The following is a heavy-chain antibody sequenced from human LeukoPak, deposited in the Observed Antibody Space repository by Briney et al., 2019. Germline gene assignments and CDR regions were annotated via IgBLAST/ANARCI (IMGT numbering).Heavy chain of an antibody. CDR3: AQGGGYVTYYYMYG. D-gene: IGHD5-12*01. CDR1: GFIFSSYA. CDR2: ISGSGGST. V-gene: IGHV3-23*01. J-gene: IGHJ6*03. Sequence: LPGVSLRLSCAASGFIFSSYAMSWVRQAPGKGLEWVSAISGSGGSTYYADSVKGRFTISRDNPKYTLYLQMNSLRAEDTAVYYGAQGGGYVTYYYMYGWGKGTTVTAAS.